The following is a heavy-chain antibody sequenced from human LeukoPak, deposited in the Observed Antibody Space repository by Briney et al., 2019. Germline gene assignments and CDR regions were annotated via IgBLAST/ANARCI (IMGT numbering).Heavy chain of an antibody. CDR2: INWNGGST. D-gene: IGHD4-11*01. CDR1: GFTFDDFG. J-gene: IGHJ6*04. CDR3: ARIPDYSNLSPGMDV. V-gene: IGHV3-20*04. Sequence: SGGSLRLSCAASGFTFDDFGMSWVRQAPGQGLEGVSGINWNGGSTGYADSVKGRFTISRDNAKNSLYLQMNSLRAEDTALYYCARIPDYSNLSPGMDVWGKGTTVTVSS.